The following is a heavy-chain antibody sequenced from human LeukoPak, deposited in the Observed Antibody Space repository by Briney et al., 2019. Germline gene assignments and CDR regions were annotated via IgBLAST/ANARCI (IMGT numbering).Heavy chain of an antibody. J-gene: IGHJ6*02. V-gene: IGHV3-72*01. D-gene: IGHD1-14*01. Sequence: PGGSLRLSCAASGFTFSEHHMDWVRQAPGQGLEWIGRCRNKANSYTTEFAASVRGRFTISRGDSQNSVYLQLNSLKTEDTAVYYCARVTQEGGYYGMDVWGQGTTVTVSS. CDR1: GFTFSEHH. CDR2: CRNKANSYTT. CDR3: ARVTQEGGYYGMDV.